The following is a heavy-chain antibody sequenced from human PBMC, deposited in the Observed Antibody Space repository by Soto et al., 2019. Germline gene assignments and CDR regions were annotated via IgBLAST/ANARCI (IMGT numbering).Heavy chain of an antibody. V-gene: IGHV1-3*01. J-gene: IGHJ4*02. D-gene: IGHD6-6*01. CDR3: ARDVSSSIDC. CDR1: GYTFTAYA. Sequence: QVQLVQSGAEVKEPGASVKVSCKASGYTFTAYALHWVRQAPGHRLEWMGWINAGNGDTKYSQNFQDRVTITRDTSAKIVYMETSSLMSEDTTVYFCARDVSSSIDCWGQGTLVTVSS. CDR2: INAGNGDT.